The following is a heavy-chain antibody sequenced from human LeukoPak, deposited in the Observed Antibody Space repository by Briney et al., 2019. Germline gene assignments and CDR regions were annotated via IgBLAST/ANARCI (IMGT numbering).Heavy chain of an antibody. CDR3: ARAVVVPAASRGYYYYYMDV. V-gene: IGHV3-48*04. J-gene: IGHJ6*03. CDR1: GFTFSSYS. Sequence: GGSLRLSCAASGFTFSSYSMNWVRQAPGKGLEWVSYISSSSSTIYYADSVKGRFTISRDNAKNSLYLQMNSLRAEDTAVYYCARAVVVPAASRGYYYYYMDVWGKGTTVTVSS. CDR2: ISSSSSTI. D-gene: IGHD2-2*01.